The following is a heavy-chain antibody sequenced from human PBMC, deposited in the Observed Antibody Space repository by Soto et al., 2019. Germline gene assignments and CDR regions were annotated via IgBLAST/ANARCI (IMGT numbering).Heavy chain of an antibody. CDR2: INPKSGGT. CDR1: GYTFTVYY. Sequence: ASVKVSCKASGYTFTVYYMHWVRQAPGQGLEWMGWINPKSGGTMYPQKFQGRVTMTWDTSIGTAYMALTRLRSDDTAVYYCARDLAKGGGSAGFDYWGQGTQVTVSS. CDR3: ARDLAKGGGSAGFDY. V-gene: IGHV1-2*02. J-gene: IGHJ4*02. D-gene: IGHD1-26*01.